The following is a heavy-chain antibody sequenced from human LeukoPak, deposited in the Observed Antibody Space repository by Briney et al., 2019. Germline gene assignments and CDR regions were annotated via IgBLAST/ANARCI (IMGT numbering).Heavy chain of an antibody. CDR2: INHSGST. D-gene: IGHD2-15*01. CDR3: ARVLGACSGGSCYYYGMDV. CDR1: GGSFSGYY. Sequence: PSETLSLTCAVYGGSFSGYYWSWIRQPPGKGLEWIGEINHSGSTNYNPSLKSRVTISVDTSKNQFSLKLSSVTAADTAVYYCARVLGACSGGSCYYYGMDVWGQGTTVTVSS. V-gene: IGHV4-34*01. J-gene: IGHJ6*02.